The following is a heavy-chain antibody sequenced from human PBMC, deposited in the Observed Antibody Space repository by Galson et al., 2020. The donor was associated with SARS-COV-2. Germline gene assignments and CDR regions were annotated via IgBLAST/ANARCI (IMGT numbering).Heavy chain of an antibody. Sequence: GGSLRLSCAASGFDFSEDWMTWVRQAPGKGLEWVASVRQDGEKEYYVDSVKGRFVISRDNAESSVHLQMNRLRAEDTAVYYCARDVAGGCVLGDFWGQGTVVTVSS. CDR2: VRQDGEKE. J-gene: IGHJ4*02. V-gene: IGHV3-7*01. CDR3: ARDVAGGCVLGDF. D-gene: IGHD2-8*02. CDR1: GFDFSEDW.